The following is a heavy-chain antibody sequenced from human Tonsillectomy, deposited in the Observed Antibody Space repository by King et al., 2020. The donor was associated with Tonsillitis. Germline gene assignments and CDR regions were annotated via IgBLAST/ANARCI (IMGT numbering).Heavy chain of an antibody. V-gene: IGHV3-11*01. Sequence: VQLVESGGGWVKPGGSLRLSCAASGFTFSDYYMSWIRQATGKGREWGFADSVRGRFNISRDNAKNSLYLQMKSLRAEDPAVYYCARGWEDYSDSSEAEAFDIWGQGAMVTAS. D-gene: IGHD3-22*01. CDR3: ARGWEDYSDSSEAEAFDI. CDR1: GFTFSDYY. J-gene: IGHJ3*02.